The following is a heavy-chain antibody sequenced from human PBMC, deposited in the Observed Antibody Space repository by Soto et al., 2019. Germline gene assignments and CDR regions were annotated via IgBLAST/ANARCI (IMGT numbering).Heavy chain of an antibody. D-gene: IGHD6-19*01. CDR3: SRCPSGAAFYYYGMDV. CDR1: GFIFRSYA. V-gene: IGHV3-30-3*01. CDR2: ASFDGSDT. Sequence: QVQLVESGGGVVQPGRSLRLSCAVSGFIFRSYAMHWVRQAPGKGLEWVAVASFDGSDTYSSDSVKGRFTISRDNSKNMLYLQMNRLRAENTDVYYFSRCPSGAAFYYYGMDVWGQGTTVTVSS. J-gene: IGHJ6*02.